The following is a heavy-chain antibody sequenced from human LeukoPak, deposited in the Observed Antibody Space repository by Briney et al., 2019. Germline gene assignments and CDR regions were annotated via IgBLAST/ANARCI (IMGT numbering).Heavy chain of an antibody. CDR1: GFTFSNHW. Sequence: GSLRLSCVASGFTFSNHWMHWVRQNPGKGLVWVSRIKGDGSSISHADSVTGRFTISRDNAKNTLYLQMNGLRVEDTAVYYCARAGSFWHYVYWGQGTLVTVSS. J-gene: IGHJ4*02. V-gene: IGHV3-74*01. D-gene: IGHD1-7*01. CDR3: ARAGSFWHYVY. CDR2: IKGDGSSI.